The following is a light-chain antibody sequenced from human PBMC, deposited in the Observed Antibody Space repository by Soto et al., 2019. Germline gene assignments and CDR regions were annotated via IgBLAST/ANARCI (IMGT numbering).Light chain of an antibody. CDR3: QHRSSWPFT. J-gene: IGKJ3*01. CDR2: ATS. V-gene: IGKV3-11*01. CDR1: QSIGNY. Sequence: EVGFTQSPAPLSLSPREGATLSCRASQSIGNYLAWYQQKPGQAPRLLTYATSNRATGIPARFSVSGSGPDFTLTISSLEPDYFAVDYGQHRSSWPFTFGPGTKVYIK.